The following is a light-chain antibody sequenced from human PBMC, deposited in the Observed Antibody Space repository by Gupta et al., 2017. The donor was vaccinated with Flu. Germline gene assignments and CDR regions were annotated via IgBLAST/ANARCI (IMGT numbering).Light chain of an antibody. J-gene: IGKJ1*01. Sequence: PATLSLSPGERATLSCRASQSVSTYLAWYQQKLGQAPRLLIYDASNRATDIPARFSGSGSGTDFTLTISSLEPEDFAVYYCQQRSSWPRTFGQGTKVEI. CDR3: QQRSSWPRT. CDR2: DAS. CDR1: QSVSTY. V-gene: IGKV3-11*01.